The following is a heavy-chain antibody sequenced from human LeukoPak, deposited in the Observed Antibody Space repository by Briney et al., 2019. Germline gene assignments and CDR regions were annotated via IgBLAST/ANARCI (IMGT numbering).Heavy chain of an antibody. J-gene: IGHJ5*02. CDR2: FSAYNGNT. Sequence: AAVTVSCTASGYTFTSYGISWLRQAPGQGLEWMGWFSAYNGNTNYAQKLQGRVTMTTDTSTSTAYMELRSLTSDDTAAYYCARGRGGRGWFDPWGQGTLVTVSS. D-gene: IGHD3-10*01. CDR3: ARGRGGRGWFDP. CDR1: GYTFTSYG. V-gene: IGHV1-18*01.